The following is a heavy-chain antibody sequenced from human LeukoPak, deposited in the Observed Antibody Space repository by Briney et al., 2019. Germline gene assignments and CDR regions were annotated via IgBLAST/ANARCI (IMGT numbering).Heavy chain of an antibody. CDR3: ASRDGDAVRYYYGMDV. CDR2: IYYSGST. V-gene: IGHV4-39*01. D-gene: IGHD5-24*01. CDR1: GGSISSSSYY. J-gene: IGHJ6*02. Sequence: SETLSLTCTVSGGSISSSSYYWGWIRQPPGKGLEWIGSIYYSGSTYYNPSLKSRVTISVDTSKNQFSLKLSSVTAADTAVYYCASRDGDAVRYYYGMDVWGQGTTVTVSS.